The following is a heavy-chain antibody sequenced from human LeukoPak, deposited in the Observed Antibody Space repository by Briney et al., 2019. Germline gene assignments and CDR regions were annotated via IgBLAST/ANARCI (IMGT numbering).Heavy chain of an antibody. CDR1: GGSISSYY. V-gene: IGHV4-59*08. CDR2: IYYNGST. J-gene: IGHJ4*02. CDR3: ARHLGDFWSGYWCDY. D-gene: IGHD3-3*01. Sequence: SETLSLTCTVSGGSISSYYWSWIRQPPGKGLEWIGYIYYNGSTNYNPSLKSRVTISVDTSKNQFSLKLSSVTAADTAVYYCARHLGDFWSGYWCDYWGQGTLVTVSS.